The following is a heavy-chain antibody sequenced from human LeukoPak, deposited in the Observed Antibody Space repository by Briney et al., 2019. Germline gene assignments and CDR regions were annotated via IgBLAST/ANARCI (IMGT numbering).Heavy chain of an antibody. CDR1: GYAFTGYY. CDR2: INPNSGGT. CDR3: ARVSGRDYDYGDCLDY. J-gene: IGHJ4*02. D-gene: IGHD4-17*01. Sequence: GASVKVSCKASGYAFTGYYMHWVRQAPGQGLEWMGWINPNSGGTNYAQKFQGRVTMTRDTSISTAYMELSRLRSDDTAVYYCARVSGRDYDYGDCLDYWGQGTLVTVSS. V-gene: IGHV1-2*02.